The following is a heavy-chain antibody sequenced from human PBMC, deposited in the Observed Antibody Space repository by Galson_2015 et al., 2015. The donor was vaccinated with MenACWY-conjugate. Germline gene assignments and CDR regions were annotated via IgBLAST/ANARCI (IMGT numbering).Heavy chain of an antibody. CDR3: AAWTADDNY. D-gene: IGHD3/OR15-3a*01. V-gene: IGHV3-7*01. CDR2: INPEGSRG. CDR1: GFTFSNSW. Sequence: SLRLSCAASGFTFSNSWVNWIRQAPGSGLEWVANINPEGSRGTYADSVKGRFTISRDNAENSVYLEMNSLRPEDTAVFYCAAWTADDNYWAQGTLVTVSS. J-gene: IGHJ4*02.